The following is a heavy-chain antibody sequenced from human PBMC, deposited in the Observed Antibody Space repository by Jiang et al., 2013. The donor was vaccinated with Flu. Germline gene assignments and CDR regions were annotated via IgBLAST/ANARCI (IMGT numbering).Heavy chain of an antibody. V-gene: IGHV5-51*03. CDR1: GYSFTSYW. CDR3: ARYRAVAGTNYYYMDV. CDR2: IYPGDSNT. Sequence: GAEVKKPGESLKISCKCSGYSFTSYWIGWVRQMPGKGLEWMGIIYPGDSNTRYSPSFEGQVTISADKSITTAYLQWSSLKASDTAMYYCARYRAVAGTNYYYMDVWGKGTTVTVSS. J-gene: IGHJ6*03. D-gene: IGHD6-19*01.